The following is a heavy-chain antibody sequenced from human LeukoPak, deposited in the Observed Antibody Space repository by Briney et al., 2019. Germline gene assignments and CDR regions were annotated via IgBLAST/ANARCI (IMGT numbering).Heavy chain of an antibody. CDR1: GFTFSSYA. Sequence: GASLRLSCAASGFTFSSYAMSWVRQAPGEGLEWVSAISGSGGSTYYADSVKGRFTISRDNSKNTLYPQMNSLRAEDTAVYYCAKQVGYFDYWGQGTLVTVSS. CDR3: AKQVGYFDY. V-gene: IGHV3-23*01. CDR2: ISGSGGST. J-gene: IGHJ4*02.